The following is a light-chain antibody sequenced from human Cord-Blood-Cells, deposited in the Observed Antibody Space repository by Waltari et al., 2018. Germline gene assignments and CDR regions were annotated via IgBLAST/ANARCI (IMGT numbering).Light chain of an antibody. CDR2: DVS. Sequence: QSSLTQPRSVSWSPGQSVTISCTGTSSDVGGYNYVAWYQQHPGKAHKLMIYDVSKQPSGVPDRVSCSKSGNTASLTISGLQAEDEADYYCCSYAGSYTYVFGTGTKVTVL. J-gene: IGLJ1*01. CDR3: CSYAGSYTYV. V-gene: IGLV2-11*01. CDR1: SSDVGGYNY.